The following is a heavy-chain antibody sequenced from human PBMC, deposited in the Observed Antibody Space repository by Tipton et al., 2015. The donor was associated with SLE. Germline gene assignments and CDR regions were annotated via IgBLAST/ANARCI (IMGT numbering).Heavy chain of an antibody. J-gene: IGHJ4*02. CDR2: INHSGST. D-gene: IGHD6-13*01. Sequence: LRLPCAASGFTFSSYAMSWIRQPPGKGLEWIGEINHSGSTNYNPSLKSRVTISVDTSKNQFSLKLSSVTAADTAVYYCARASSWSGLGYWGQGTLVTVSS. CDR3: ARASSWSGLGY. CDR1: GFTFSSYA. V-gene: IGHV4-34*01.